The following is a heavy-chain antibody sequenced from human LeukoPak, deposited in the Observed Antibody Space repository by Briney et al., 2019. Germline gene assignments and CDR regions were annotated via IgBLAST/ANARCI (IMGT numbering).Heavy chain of an antibody. CDR2: IYYSGST. V-gene: IGHV4-39*01. CDR1: GGSISSSSYY. CDR3: ARQRTTGYCSGGSCYSYNTFDP. D-gene: IGHD2-15*01. J-gene: IGHJ5*02. Sequence: PSETLSLTCTVSGGSISSSSYYWGWIRQPPGKGLEWIGSIYYSGSTYYNPSLKSRVTISVDTSKNQFSLKLSSVTAADTAVYYCARQRTTGYCSGGSCYSYNTFDPWGQGTLVTVSS.